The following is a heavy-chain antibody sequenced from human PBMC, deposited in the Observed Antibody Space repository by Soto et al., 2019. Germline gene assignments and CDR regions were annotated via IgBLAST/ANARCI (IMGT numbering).Heavy chain of an antibody. CDR1: GFAFSSYG. D-gene: IGHD4-17*01. V-gene: IGHV3-30*03. CDR2: ISYEGSKK. CDR3: ARDEGGARPNDYGDYRADN. J-gene: IGHJ4*02. Sequence: PGGSLRLSCAASGFAFSSYGLHWVRQAPGKGLEWVAVISYEGSKKHYADSVKGRFTISRDNSKNTLYVQMNSLRVEDTAVYYCARDEGGARPNDYGDYRADNWGQGTLVTVSS.